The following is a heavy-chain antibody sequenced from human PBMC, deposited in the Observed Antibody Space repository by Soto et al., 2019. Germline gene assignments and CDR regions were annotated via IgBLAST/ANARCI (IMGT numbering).Heavy chain of an antibody. D-gene: IGHD6-19*01. J-gene: IGHJ4*02. Sequence: SETLSLTCTVSGGSISSSSYYWGWIRQPPGKGLEWIGSIYHSGSTYYNQSLKSRVTISVDTSKNQFSLKLISMTAADTVVYFCARPAVAGSLSYYFDYWGQGTLVTVSS. CDR3: ARPAVAGSLSYYFDY. V-gene: IGHV4-39*01. CDR2: IYHSGST. CDR1: GGSISSSSYY.